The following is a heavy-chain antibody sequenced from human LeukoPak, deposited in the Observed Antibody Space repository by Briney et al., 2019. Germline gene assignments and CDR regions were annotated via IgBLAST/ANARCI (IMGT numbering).Heavy chain of an antibody. CDR1: GFTFSSYG. D-gene: IGHD3-10*01. CDR3: AKDEGWFGELPDVFDY. Sequence: QSGGSLRLSCAASGFTFSSYGMHWVRQAPGKGLEWVAFIRYDGSNKYYADSVKGRFTISRDNSKNTLYLQMNSLRAEDTAVYYCAKDEGWFGELPDVFDYWGQGTLVTVSS. CDR2: IRYDGSNK. J-gene: IGHJ4*02. V-gene: IGHV3-30*02.